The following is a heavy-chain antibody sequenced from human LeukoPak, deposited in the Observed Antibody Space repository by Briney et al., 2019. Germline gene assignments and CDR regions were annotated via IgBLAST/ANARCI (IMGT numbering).Heavy chain of an antibody. CDR3: ARGLLSTFYSVSGTYYNLPDFDY. CDR1: GYTFTAYY. D-gene: IGHD3-10*01. V-gene: IGHV1-2*02. CDR2: INPNCGDT. J-gene: IGHJ4*02. Sequence: EASMKVSCKASGYTFTAYYMHWVRQAPGQGLEWMGCINPNCGDTDYAQKFQGRVTMTRDTSISTAYMELTRLRSDDTAVYYCARGLLSTFYSVSGTYYNLPDFDYWGQGTLITVSS.